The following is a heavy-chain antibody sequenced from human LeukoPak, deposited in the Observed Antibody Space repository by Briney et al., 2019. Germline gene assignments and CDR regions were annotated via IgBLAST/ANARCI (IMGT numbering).Heavy chain of an antibody. D-gene: IGHD5-24*01. V-gene: IGHV3-33*01. Sequence: GGSLRLPCAASGFTFSSYGMHWVRQAPGKGLEWVAVIWYDGSNKYYADSVKGRFTISRDNSKNTLYLQMNSLRAEDTAVYYCARSPTKDGYSYFDYWGQGTLVTVSS. CDR3: ARSPTKDGYSYFDY. CDR2: IWYDGSNK. CDR1: GFTFSSYG. J-gene: IGHJ4*02.